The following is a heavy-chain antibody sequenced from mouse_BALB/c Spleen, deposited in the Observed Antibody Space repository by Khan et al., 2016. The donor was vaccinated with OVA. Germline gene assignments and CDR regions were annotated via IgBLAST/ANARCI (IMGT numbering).Heavy chain of an antibody. J-gene: IGHJ3*01. CDR3: ARSTYRYAFVY. CDR2: IINTGYT. Sequence: EVQLQESGPSLVKPSQTLSLTCSVTGDSITSGYWNWIRKFPGNKLEYMGYIINTGYTYYNPSLQSRISITRHTSKNQYYLQLNSVTDEDTSTYYFARSTYRYAFVYWGQGTLVTVSA. V-gene: IGHV3-8*02. D-gene: IGHD2-12*01. CDR1: GDSITSGY.